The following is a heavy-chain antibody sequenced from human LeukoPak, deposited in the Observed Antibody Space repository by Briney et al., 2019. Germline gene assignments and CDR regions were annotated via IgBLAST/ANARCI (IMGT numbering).Heavy chain of an antibody. CDR3: AKGTPYYYGSGSYTEYGMDV. CDR1: GFALSSHW. J-gene: IGHJ6*02. V-gene: IGHV3-7*03. Sequence: PGGSLRLSCAASGFALSSHWMTWVRQVPGRGPEWVANVNRDGSETYYLDSVKGRFTISRDNSKNSLYLQMNSLRTEDTALYYCAKGTPYYYGSGSYTEYGMDVWGQGTTVTVSS. CDR2: VNRDGSET. D-gene: IGHD3-10*01.